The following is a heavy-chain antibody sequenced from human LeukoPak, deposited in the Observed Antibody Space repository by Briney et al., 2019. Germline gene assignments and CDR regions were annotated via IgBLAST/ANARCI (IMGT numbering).Heavy chain of an antibody. CDR2: INPNSGGT. CDR1: GYTFTDYH. J-gene: IGHJ4*02. V-gene: IGHV1-2*02. D-gene: IGHD6-13*01. CDR3: AKWETRAAGTG. Sequence: ASVKVSCKASGYTFTDYHMHWVRQAPGQGLEWMGWINPNSGGTNYAQKFQGRVTMTRDTSITTTNMQLRSLRSDDTAVYYCAKWETRAAGTGWGQGTLVTVSS.